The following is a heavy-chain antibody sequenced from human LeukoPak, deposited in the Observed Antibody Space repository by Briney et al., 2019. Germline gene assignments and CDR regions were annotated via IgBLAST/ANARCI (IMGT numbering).Heavy chain of an antibody. CDR3: ARENIVVLPAAGYYYYGMDV. D-gene: IGHD2-2*01. Sequence: GASVKVSCKASEYPFTKYYMYWVRQAPGQGLEWMGWISSYNGNTNYAQKFQGRVTMTTDTSTSTAYMELRSLRSDDTAVYYCARENIVVLPAAGYYYYGMDVWGQGTTVTVSS. V-gene: IGHV1-18*01. CDR2: ISSYNGNT. CDR1: EYPFTKYY. J-gene: IGHJ6*02.